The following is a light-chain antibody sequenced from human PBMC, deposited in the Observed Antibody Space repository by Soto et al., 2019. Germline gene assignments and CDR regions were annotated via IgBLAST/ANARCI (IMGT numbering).Light chain of an antibody. CDR3: QQSHSTPLT. Sequence: DIQMTQSPSSLSASVGDRITITCRASQSIGSYLNWYQQNPGKAPKVLISGASSLQSGVPLRFSGSGSGTDFTLTISSLQSEDFASYYCQQSHSTPLTFGGGTKVEIK. J-gene: IGKJ4*01. V-gene: IGKV1-39*01. CDR1: QSIGSY. CDR2: GAS.